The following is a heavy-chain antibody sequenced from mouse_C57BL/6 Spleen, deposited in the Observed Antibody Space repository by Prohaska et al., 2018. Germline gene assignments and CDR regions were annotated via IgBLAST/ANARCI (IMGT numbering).Heavy chain of an antibody. CDR2: IDPKRGGF. V-gene: IGHV1-72*01. CDR3: ARRGYYGSPFAY. Sequence: QVQLQQPGAELVKPGSSVKLSCKASGYTFTSYWMHLVKQRPGRGLAWIGRIDPKRGGFKYNEKLKSKAKLTVDKPSSTAYMQVSSLTSEDSAVYNCARRGYYGSPFAYWGQGTLVTVSA. J-gene: IGHJ3*01. D-gene: IGHD1-1*01. CDR1: GYTFTSYW.